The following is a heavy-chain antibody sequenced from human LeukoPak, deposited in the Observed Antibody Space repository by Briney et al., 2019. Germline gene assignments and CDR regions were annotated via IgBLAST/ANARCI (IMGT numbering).Heavy chain of an antibody. CDR3: ARVESFYGSALRGWFDP. J-gene: IGHJ5*02. CDR2: IYQSGST. D-gene: IGHD3-10*01. V-gene: IGHV4-38-2*02. CDR1: GYSISSGYY. Sequence: PSETLSLTCTVSGYSISSGYYWGWIRQPPGKGLEWIGSIYQSGSTYYNPSLKSRVTISVDTSKNQFSLKLSSVTAADTAVYYCARVESFYGSALRGWFDPWGQGTLVTVSS.